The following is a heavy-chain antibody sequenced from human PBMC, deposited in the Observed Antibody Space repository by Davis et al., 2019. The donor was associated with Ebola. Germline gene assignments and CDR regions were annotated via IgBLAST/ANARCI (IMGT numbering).Heavy chain of an antibody. V-gene: IGHV1-18*01. J-gene: IGHJ5*02. CDR1: GYIFTGYG. D-gene: IGHD5-12*01. CDR3: ARDSGHDPLHL. Sequence: ASVKVSCKASGYIFTGYGISWVRQAPGQGLEWMGWISGYNGNTKYVQKFQGRLTMTADTSTSTAYMELRSLTSDDTAVYYCARDSGHDPLHLWGQGTLVTVSS. CDR2: ISGYNGNT.